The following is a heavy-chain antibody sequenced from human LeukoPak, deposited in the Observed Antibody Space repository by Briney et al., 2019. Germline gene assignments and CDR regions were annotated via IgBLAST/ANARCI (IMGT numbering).Heavy chain of an antibody. CDR3: AKGSKEVLFTRDHCMDV. CDR1: GFNFEDYG. J-gene: IGHJ6*03. Sequence: PGGSLRLSCVASGFNFEDYGMNWVRQAPGKGLEWVAFIRYDGSNKYYADSVKGRFTISRDNSKNTLYLQMNSLRAEDTAVYYCAKGSKEVLFTRDHCMDVWGKGTTVTISS. D-gene: IGHD3-3*01. CDR2: IRYDGSNK. V-gene: IGHV3-30*02.